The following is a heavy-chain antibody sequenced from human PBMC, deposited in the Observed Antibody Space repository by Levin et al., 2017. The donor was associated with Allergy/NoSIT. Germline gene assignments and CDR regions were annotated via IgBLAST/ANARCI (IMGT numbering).Heavy chain of an antibody. CDR1: GGSFSGYY. V-gene: IGHV4-34*01. CDR3: ARVDVGYSGIDY. D-gene: IGHD5-18*01. CDR2: INHSGST. J-gene: IGHJ4*02. Sequence: SETLSLTCAVYGGSFSGYYWSWIRQPPGKGLEWIGEINHSGSTNYNPSLKSRVTISVDTSKNQFSLKLSSVTAADTAVYYCARVDVGYSGIDYWGQGTLVTVSS.